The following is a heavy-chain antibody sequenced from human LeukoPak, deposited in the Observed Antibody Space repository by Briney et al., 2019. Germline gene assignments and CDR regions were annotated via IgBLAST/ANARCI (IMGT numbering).Heavy chain of an antibody. Sequence: GGSLRLSCAASEFTFRNYPMHWVRQASGKGLEWVAAKSFDGSNKYYADSVKGRFTISRDNSKNTMYMQMSSLRAEDTAMYYCARQGTEWNFDYWGQGTLVTVSS. J-gene: IGHJ4*02. V-gene: IGHV3-30-3*01. CDR2: KSFDGSNK. CDR1: EFTFRNYP. CDR3: ARQGTEWNFDY. D-gene: IGHD3-3*01.